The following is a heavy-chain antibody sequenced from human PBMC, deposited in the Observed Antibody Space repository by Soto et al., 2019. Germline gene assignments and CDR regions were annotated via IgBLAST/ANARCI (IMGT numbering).Heavy chain of an antibody. CDR2: ISWNSGSI. V-gene: IGHV3-9*01. CDR3: VKDKWYNNTWYLDY. CDR1: VFTFDDYA. Sequence: PGGSLRLSCAGSVFTFDDYAMPWVRQPPGKGLECVASISWNSGSIGYADSVKGRFTISRDHAKNSLSLQRNSLRPEDTAVYYIVKDKWYNNTWYLDYWGQGTLVTVSS. J-gene: IGHJ4*02. D-gene: IGHD6-13*01.